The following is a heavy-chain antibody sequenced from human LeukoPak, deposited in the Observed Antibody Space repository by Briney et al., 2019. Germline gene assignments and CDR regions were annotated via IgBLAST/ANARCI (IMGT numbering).Heavy chain of an antibody. CDR2: INPNSGGT. Sequence: ASVKVSCKASGYTFTGYYMHWVRQAPGQGLEWMGWINPNSGGTNYAQKFQGRVTMTRDTSISTAYTELSRLRSDDTAVYYCARGGSSWYDPYYFDYWGQGTLVTVSS. D-gene: IGHD6-13*01. CDR3: ARGGSSWYDPYYFDY. V-gene: IGHV1-2*02. J-gene: IGHJ4*02. CDR1: GYTFTGYY.